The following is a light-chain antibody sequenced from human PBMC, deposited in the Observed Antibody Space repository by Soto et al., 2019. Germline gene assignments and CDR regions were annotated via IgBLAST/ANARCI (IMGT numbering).Light chain of an antibody. CDR1: QSVSSSY. CDR3: QQYVSFPCN. CDR2: GTS. V-gene: IGKV3-20*01. Sequence: EIVLTQSPGTLSLSPGGRATLSCRASQSVSSSYLAWYQQKPGQAPRLLIYGTSGRATGIPDRFSGSGSGTDFTLTINSLEPEDFAVYYCQQYVSFPCNFGGGTRWISN. J-gene: IGKJ4*01.